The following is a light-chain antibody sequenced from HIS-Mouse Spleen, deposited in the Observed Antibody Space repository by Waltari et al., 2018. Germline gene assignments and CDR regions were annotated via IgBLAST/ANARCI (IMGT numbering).Light chain of an antibody. CDR3: CSYAGSYTYV. V-gene: IGLV2-11*01. J-gene: IGLJ1*01. CDR1: SSDVCGYNY. CDR2: DVS. Sequence: QSALTQPASVSGSPGQSITISCTGTSSDVCGYNYVSWYQQHPGKAPKLMIYDVSKRPSGVPDRFSGSKSGNTASLTISGLQAEDEADYYCCSYAGSYTYVFGTGTKVTVL.